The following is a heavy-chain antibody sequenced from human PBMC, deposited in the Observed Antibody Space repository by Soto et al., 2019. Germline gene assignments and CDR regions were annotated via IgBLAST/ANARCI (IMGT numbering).Heavy chain of an antibody. V-gene: IGHV3-30*18. CDR3: AKTQLSPYYYYGMDV. CDR1: GFTFSSYG. Sequence: QVQLVESGGGVVQSGRSLRLSCAASGFTFSSYGMHWVRQAPGKGLEWVAVISYDGSNKYYADSVKGRFTISRDNSKNTLYLQMNSLRAEDTAVYYCAKTQLSPYYYYGMDVWGQGTTVTVSS. J-gene: IGHJ6*02. D-gene: IGHD2-2*01. CDR2: ISYDGSNK.